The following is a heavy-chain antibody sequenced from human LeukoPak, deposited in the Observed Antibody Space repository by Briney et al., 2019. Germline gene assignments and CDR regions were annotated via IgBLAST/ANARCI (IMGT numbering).Heavy chain of an antibody. CDR3: AKVGMRPTRPFFDY. CDR2: IYHSGTT. Sequence: PSETLSLTCTVSGYSISSGYYWGWIRPPPGKGLEWIGNIYHSGTTSYNPSLKNRVAISVDTSKNQFSLKLSSVTAADTAMYYCAKVGMRPTRPFFDYWGQGTLVTVSS. CDR1: GYSISSGYY. J-gene: IGHJ4*02. D-gene: IGHD7-27*01. V-gene: IGHV4-38-2*02.